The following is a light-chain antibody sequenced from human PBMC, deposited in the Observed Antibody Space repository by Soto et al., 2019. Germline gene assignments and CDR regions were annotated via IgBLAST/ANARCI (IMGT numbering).Light chain of an antibody. Sequence: QSVLTQPPSAAESPGQSVTISCTGTSSDVGGYNYVSWYQQHPGKAPKLIIYDVSKRPSGVPDRFSGSKSGNTASLTVSGLQADDEADSYCSSYAGSNNFVFGSGTKVTVL. J-gene: IGLJ1*01. CDR1: SSDVGGYNY. CDR3: SSYAGSNNFV. V-gene: IGLV2-8*01. CDR2: DVS.